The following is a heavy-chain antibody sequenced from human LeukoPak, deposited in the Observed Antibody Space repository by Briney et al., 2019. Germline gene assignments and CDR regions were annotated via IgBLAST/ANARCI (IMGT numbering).Heavy chain of an antibody. V-gene: IGHV5-51*01. Sequence: GESLKISCQASGYTFTGYWIGWVRQMPGKGLEWMGIIYPGDSKTTYSPSFQGQVTISADKSSSTAYLQWTSLKASDIAMYYCARLPAGSSGWPDYWGQGTLVTVSS. CDR1: GYTFTGYW. J-gene: IGHJ4*02. CDR3: ARLPAGSSGWPDY. D-gene: IGHD6-19*01. CDR2: IYPGDSKT.